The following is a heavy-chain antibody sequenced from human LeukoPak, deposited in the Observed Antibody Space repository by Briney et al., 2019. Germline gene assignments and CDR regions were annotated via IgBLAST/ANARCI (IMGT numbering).Heavy chain of an antibody. Sequence: GRSLRLSCAASGFTVSGNYMSWVRQAPGKGLEWLSVIHRGGNTYYADSVKGRFTISRDSSKNTVFLQMDSLRAEDTAVYYCARDPGYGLGVDYGDYWGQGTLVTVSS. CDR1: GFTVSGNY. J-gene: IGHJ4*02. CDR2: IHRGGNT. V-gene: IGHV3-66*01. D-gene: IGHD3-10*01. CDR3: ARDPGYGLGVDYGDY.